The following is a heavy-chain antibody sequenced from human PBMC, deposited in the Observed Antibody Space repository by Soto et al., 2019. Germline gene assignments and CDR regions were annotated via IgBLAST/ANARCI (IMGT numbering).Heavy chain of an antibody. J-gene: IGHJ4*02. CDR3: ARRSSFIVVVPAAKARFDY. CDR2: INHSGST. Sequence: LTCAVYGGSFSGYYWSWIRQPPGKGLEWIGEINHSGSTNYNPSLKSRVTISVDTSKNQFSLKLSSVTAADTAVYYCARRSSFIVVVPAAKARFDYWGQGTLVTVSS. D-gene: IGHD2-2*01. V-gene: IGHV4-34*01. CDR1: GGSFSGYY.